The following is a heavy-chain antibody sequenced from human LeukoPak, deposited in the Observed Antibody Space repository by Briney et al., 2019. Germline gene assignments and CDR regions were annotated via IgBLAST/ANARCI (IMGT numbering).Heavy chain of an antibody. J-gene: IGHJ4*02. CDR1: GSTFTRYY. CDR3: ARDYYAMIRGTMSVY. CDR2: INPCDGRT. D-gene: IGHD3-10*01. Sequence: ASVKVSCKASGSTFTRYYVHWVRQAPGHGLEWMGIINPCDGRTIYAQNFQGRVTMTRDTSTSTIYMELSSLRFEDSAVYYCARDYYAMIRGTMSVYWGQGTLVTVSS. V-gene: IGHV1-46*01.